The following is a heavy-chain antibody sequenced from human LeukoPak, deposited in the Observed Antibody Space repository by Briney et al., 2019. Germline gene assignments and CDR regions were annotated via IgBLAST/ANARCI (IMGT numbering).Heavy chain of an antibody. CDR3: AKGGSYYDYVWGSSPY. CDR1: GFTFSSYA. J-gene: IGHJ4*02. CDR2: ISYDGSNK. V-gene: IGHV3-30*04. Sequence: GGSLRLSCAASGFTFSSYAMHWVRQAPGKGLEWVAVISYDGSNKYYADSMKGRFTISRDNSKNTLYLQMNSLRAEDTAVYYCAKGGSYYDYVWGSSPYWGQGTLVTVSS. D-gene: IGHD3-16*01.